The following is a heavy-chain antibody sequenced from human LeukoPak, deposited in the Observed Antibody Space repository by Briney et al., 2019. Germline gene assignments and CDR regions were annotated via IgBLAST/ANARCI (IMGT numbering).Heavy chain of an antibody. J-gene: IGHJ6*02. CDR3: ARGAAGTTPDYYYFGLDV. CDR1: GYRFTDYW. D-gene: IGHD1-7*01. Sequence: GESLKISCKGSGYRFTDYWVGWVRQMPGKGLEWMGIIYPGDSDTRYSPSFQGQVTISADKSINTAHLQWSSLKASDTAMYYCARGAAGTTPDYYYFGLDVWGQGTTVRVSS. V-gene: IGHV5-51*01. CDR2: IYPGDSDT.